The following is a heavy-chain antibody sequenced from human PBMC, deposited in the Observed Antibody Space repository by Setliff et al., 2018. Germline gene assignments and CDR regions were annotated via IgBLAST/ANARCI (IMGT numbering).Heavy chain of an antibody. CDR2: IYASGST. CDR1: GGSISGYY. CDR3: ARAPPNRYSGSYEYFYMDV. J-gene: IGHJ6*03. D-gene: IGHD1-26*01. V-gene: IGHV4-4*08. Sequence: SETLSLTCTVSGGSISGYYWSWIRQPPGKGLEWIGYIYASGSTNYNPSLKSRVTLSVDTSKNQFSLKVSSVTAADTAVYYCARAPPNRYSGSYEYFYMDVWGKGTTVTVS.